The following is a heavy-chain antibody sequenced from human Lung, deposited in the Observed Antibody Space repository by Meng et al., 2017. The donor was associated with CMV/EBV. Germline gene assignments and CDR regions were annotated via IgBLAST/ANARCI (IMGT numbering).Heavy chain of an antibody. D-gene: IGHD3-3*01. CDR2: IYWNDDK. CDR1: GFSLSTSGVG. V-gene: IGHV2-5*01. CDR3: AHRALYYDFWSGYYIPRYSMDV. J-gene: IGHJ6*02. Sequence: GPXLVXPTQTLTLTCTFSGFSLSTSGVGVGWIRQPPGKALEWLALIYWNDDKRYSPSLKSRLTITKDTSKNQVVLTMTNMDPVDTATYYCAHRALYYDFWSGYYIPRYSMDVWGQGTTVTVSS.